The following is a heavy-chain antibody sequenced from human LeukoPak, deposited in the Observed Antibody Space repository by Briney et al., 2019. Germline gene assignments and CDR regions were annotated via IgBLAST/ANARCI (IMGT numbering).Heavy chain of an antibody. J-gene: IGHJ4*02. V-gene: IGHV4-59*01. Sequence: PSETLSLTCTVSGSSISGYYWTWIRQPPGKGLEWIGYVYNSGNVNYNPSLRSRVTISLDKSKDQFSLKLSSVTAADTAIYYCARADSRRHSSGYYYYWGQGTLVTVSS. D-gene: IGHD3-22*01. CDR3: ARADSRRHSSGYYYY. CDR2: VYNSGNV. CDR1: GSSISGYY.